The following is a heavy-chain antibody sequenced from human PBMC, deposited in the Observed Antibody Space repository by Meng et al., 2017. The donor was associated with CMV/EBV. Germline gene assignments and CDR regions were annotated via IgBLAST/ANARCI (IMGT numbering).Heavy chain of an antibody. V-gene: IGHV4-39*07. J-gene: IGHJ5*02. CDR3: ARSFGGQGRFLEWLGP. CDR1: GGSISSSSYY. D-gene: IGHD3-3*01. CDR2: IYYSGST. Sequence: PETLSLICTVSGGSISSSSYYWGWIRQPPGKGLEWIGSIYYSGSTYYNPSLKSRVTISVDTSKNQFSLKLSSVTAADTAVYYCARSFGGQGRFLEWLGPWGQGTLVTVSS.